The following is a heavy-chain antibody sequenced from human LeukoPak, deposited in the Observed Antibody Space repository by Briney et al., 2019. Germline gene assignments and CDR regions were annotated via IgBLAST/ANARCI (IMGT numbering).Heavy chain of an antibody. J-gene: IGHJ6*03. CDR1: GYTFTSYG. Sequence: ASVKVSCKASGYTFTSYGISWVRQAPGQGLEWMGWINPNSGGTNYAQKFQGRVTMTRDTSISTAYMELSRLRSDDTAVYYCAREGVYYGSGSYGPYYYYMDVWGKGTTVTISS. D-gene: IGHD3-10*01. V-gene: IGHV1-2*02. CDR2: INPNSGGT. CDR3: AREGVYYGSGSYGPYYYYMDV.